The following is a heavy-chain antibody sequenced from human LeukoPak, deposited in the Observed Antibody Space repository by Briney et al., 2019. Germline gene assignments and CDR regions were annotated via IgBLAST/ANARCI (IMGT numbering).Heavy chain of an antibody. D-gene: IGHD2-15*01. CDR1: GGTFSSYA. CDR3: ARDRIYCGGSCYSCWFDP. J-gene: IGHJ5*02. Sequence: SVKVSCKASGGTFSSYAISWVRQAPGQGLEWMGGIIPIFGTANYAQKFQGRVTITADESTSTAYMELSSLRSEDTAVYYCARDRIYCGGSCYSCWFDPWGQGTLVTVSS. V-gene: IGHV1-69*13. CDR2: IIPIFGTA.